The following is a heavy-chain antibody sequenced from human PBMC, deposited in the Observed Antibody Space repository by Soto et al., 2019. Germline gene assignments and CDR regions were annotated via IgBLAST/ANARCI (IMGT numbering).Heavy chain of an antibody. V-gene: IGHV3-23*01. D-gene: IGHD3-10*01. J-gene: IGHJ5*02. CDR2: ISGSGGST. CDR3: AKDRPTMVRGVIPQHNWFDP. Sequence: GGSLRLSCAASGFTFSSYAMSWVRQAPGKGLEWVSAISGSGGSTYYADSVKGRFTISRDNSKNTLYLQMNSLRAEDTAVYYCAKDRPTMVRGVIPQHNWFDPWGQGTLVTVSS. CDR1: GFTFSSYA.